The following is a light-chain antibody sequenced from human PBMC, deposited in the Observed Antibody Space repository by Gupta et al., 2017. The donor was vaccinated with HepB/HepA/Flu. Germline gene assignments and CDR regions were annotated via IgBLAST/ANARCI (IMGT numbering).Light chain of an antibody. V-gene: IGKV3-20*01. CDR2: GAS. CDR1: QSVSSSY. J-gene: IGKJ1*01. Sequence: EIVLTQSPGTLSLSPGERATLSCRASQSVSSSYLAWYQQKPGQAPRLLIYGASSRATGIPDRFSGSGSGTDFTLTISRLEPEDFAVYYCQQYGSSPRTFGQGTKGKSN. CDR3: QQYGSSPRT.